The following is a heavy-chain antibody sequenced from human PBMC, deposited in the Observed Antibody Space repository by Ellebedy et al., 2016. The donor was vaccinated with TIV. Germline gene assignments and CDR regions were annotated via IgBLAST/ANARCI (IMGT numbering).Heavy chain of an antibody. J-gene: IGHJ5*02. D-gene: IGHD2-21*01. CDR3: ARDPGGGGDFGDNWFDP. V-gene: IGHV3-66*01. CDR2: LYPDAKA. Sequence: PGGSLRLSCEASGIIVSDYFMNWVRQAPGKGLEWVSVLYPDAKANYTDSVNGRFIVSRDNRKNTLYLQMNSLTAEDTAVYYCARDPGGGGDFGDNWFDPWGQGTRVTVSS. CDR1: GIIVSDYF.